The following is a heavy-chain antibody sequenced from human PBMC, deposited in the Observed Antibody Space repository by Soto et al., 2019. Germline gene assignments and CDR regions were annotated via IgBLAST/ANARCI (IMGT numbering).Heavy chain of an antibody. CDR1: GGIFTSNL. CDR2: ILPIFDTT. J-gene: IGHJ4*02. D-gene: IGHD5-18*01. Sequence: QVQLVQSGAEVKKPGSSVKFSCQAPGGIFTSNLITWVRRAPGQGLGWMGGILPIFDTTHYAQKFQGRVTIPADESTSTAYMELSSLKSEDTALYYCATGGRGYSSAPRFYFEYWGQGTLVTVSS. CDR3: ATGGRGYSSAPRFYFEY. V-gene: IGHV1-69*01.